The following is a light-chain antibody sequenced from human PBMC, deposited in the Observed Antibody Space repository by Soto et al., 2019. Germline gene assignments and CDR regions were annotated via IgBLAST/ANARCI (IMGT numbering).Light chain of an antibody. CDR3: SSYTSSSIRYV. CDR1: RSDVGGYNY. V-gene: IGLV2-14*01. J-gene: IGLJ1*01. CDR2: DVS. Sequence: QSVLTQPASVSGSPGQSITISCTGTRSDVGGYNYVSWYQQHPGKAPKLMIYDVSNRPSGVSSRFSGSKSGNTASLTISGLQADDEADYYCSSYTSSSIRYVFGTGTKVTVL.